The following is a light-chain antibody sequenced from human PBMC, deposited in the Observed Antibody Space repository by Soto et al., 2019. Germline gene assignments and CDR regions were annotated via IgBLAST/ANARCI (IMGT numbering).Light chain of an antibody. J-gene: IGKJ1*01. CDR2: AAS. Sequence: ETVLTQSPGSLSLSAGGRANLXRRASQGVSGNYLAWYQQKPGQAPRLLIYAASSRATGIPDRFRGSGSGTDFTLTIRRLEPEDFAVYYCQQYGNSPLFGQGTKVDIK. CDR1: QGVSGNY. CDR3: QQYGNSPL. V-gene: IGKV3-20*01.